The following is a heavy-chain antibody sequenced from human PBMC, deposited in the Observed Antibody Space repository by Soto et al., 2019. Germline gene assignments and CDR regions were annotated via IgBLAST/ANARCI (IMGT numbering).Heavy chain of an antibody. CDR2: IKQDGSEK. J-gene: IGHJ5*02. CDR3: ARDLDDFWSGPINWFDP. Sequence: EVQLLESGGGLVQPGGSLRLSCAASGFTFSSYWMSWVRQAPGKGLEWVANIKQDGSEKYYVDSVKGRFTISRDNAKNSLYLQMNSLRAEDTAVYYCARDLDDFWSGPINWFDPWGPGTLVTVSS. D-gene: IGHD3-3*01. CDR1: GFTFSSYW. V-gene: IGHV3-7*01.